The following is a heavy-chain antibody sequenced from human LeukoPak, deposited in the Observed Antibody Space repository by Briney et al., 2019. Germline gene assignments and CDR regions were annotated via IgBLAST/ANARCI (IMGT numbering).Heavy chain of an antibody. D-gene: IGHD1-26*01. CDR2: IKPDGRET. J-gene: IGHJ1*01. CDR3: ARGGYYRQR. CDR1: GLTSSRDS. Sequence: PGRSLRPSCTLSGLTSSRDSTSWVRPAPGEGLEWVASIKPDGRETYYLDSVKGRFTTSRDNAKSSLYLQMSSLRAEDTAVYYCARGGYYRQRWGQGTLVTVSS. V-gene: IGHV3-7*04.